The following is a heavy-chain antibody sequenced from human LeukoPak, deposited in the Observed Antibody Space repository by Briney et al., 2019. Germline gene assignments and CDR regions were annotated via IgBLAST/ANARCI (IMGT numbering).Heavy chain of an antibody. CDR3: ASLRERSYYARGFDY. J-gene: IGHJ4*02. Sequence: KSSETLSLTCTVSGGSISSSSYYWGWIRQPPGKGLEWIGSIYYSGSSYYNPSLKSRVTISVDTSKNQFSLKLSSVTAADTAVYYCASLRERSYYARGFDYWGRGTLVTVSS. CDR2: IYYSGSS. D-gene: IGHD3-3*01. CDR1: GGSISSSSYY. V-gene: IGHV4-39*01.